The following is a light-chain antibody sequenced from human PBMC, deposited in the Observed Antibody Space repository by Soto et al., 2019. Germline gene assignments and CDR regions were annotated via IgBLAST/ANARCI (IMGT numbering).Light chain of an antibody. CDR1: QSVSSN. CDR3: QQYGSPIT. J-gene: IGKJ5*01. Sequence: EVGMAQSPATLSVSAGERATLSCRASQSVSSNLAWYQQKPGQAPRLLIYGASTRATGIPDRFSGSGSGTDFTLTISRLEPEDFAVYYCQQYGSPITFGQGTRLAI. V-gene: IGKV3-20*01. CDR2: GAS.